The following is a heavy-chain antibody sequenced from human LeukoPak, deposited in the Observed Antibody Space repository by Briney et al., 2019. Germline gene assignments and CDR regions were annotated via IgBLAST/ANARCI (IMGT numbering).Heavy chain of an antibody. CDR1: GFTFTSYA. D-gene: IGHD6-6*01. Sequence: GGSLRLSCAASGFTFTSYAMSWVRQAPGKGLEWVSAISGSGGSTYYADSVKGRFTISRDNSKNTQFLQMNSLRAEDTAVYYCAKSILAARPYYYYGMDVWGQGTTVTVSS. CDR2: ISGSGGST. J-gene: IGHJ6*02. V-gene: IGHV3-23*01. CDR3: AKSILAARPYYYYGMDV.